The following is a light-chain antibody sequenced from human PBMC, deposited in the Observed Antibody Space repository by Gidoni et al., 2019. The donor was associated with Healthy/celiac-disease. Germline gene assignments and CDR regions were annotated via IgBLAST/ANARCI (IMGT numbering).Light chain of an antibody. CDR1: QSFLYSSNNKNY. J-gene: IGKJ2*01. CDR3: QQYYSTPPLYT. CDR2: WAS. V-gene: IGKV4-1*01. Sequence: DIVMTPSPDSLAVSLGERATINCKSSQSFLYSSNNKNYLAWYQQKPGQPPKLLIYWASTRESGVPDRFSGSGSGTDFTLTISSLQAEDVAVYYCQQYYSTPPLYTFGQGTKLEIK.